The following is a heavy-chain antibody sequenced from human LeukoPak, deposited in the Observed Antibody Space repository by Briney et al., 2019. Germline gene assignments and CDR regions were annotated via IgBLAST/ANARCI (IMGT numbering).Heavy chain of an antibody. CDR1: GGSISSYY. Sequence: SETLSLTCTVSGGSISSYYWSWIRQPPGKGLEWIGYIYYSGSTNYNPSLESRITISVDTSKNQFSLKLSSVTAADTAVYYCARVASMIRGAPFDYWGQGTLVTVSS. V-gene: IGHV4-59*01. D-gene: IGHD3-10*01. CDR2: IYYSGST. CDR3: ARVASMIRGAPFDY. J-gene: IGHJ4*02.